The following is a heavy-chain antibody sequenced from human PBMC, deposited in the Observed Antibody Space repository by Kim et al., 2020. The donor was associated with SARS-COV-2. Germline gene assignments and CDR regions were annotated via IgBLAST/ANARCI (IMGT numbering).Heavy chain of an antibody. Sequence: SETLSLTCTVSGGSISSYYWSWIRQPPGKGLEWIGYIYYSGSTNYNPSLKSRVTISVDTSKNQFSLKLSSVTAADTAVYYCARGYLIYGGYAGWFDPWGQGTLVTVSS. V-gene: IGHV4-59*01. J-gene: IGHJ5*02. CDR1: GGSISSYY. D-gene: IGHD5-12*01. CDR3: ARGYLIYGGYAGWFDP. CDR2: IYYSGST.